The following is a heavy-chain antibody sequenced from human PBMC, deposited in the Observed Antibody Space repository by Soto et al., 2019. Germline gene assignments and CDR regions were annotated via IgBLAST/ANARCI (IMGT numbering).Heavy chain of an antibody. CDR2: IYYSGST. V-gene: IGHV4-61*01. J-gene: IGHJ6*02. D-gene: IGHD6-13*01. Sequence: PPETLSLTXTVSGGSVSSGSYYWSWIRQPPGKGLEWIGYIYYSGSTNYNPSLKSRVTISVDTSKNQFSLKLSSVTAADTAVYYCARDEGVSGYYYGMDVWGQGTTVTSP. CDR3: ARDEGVSGYYYGMDV. CDR1: GGSVSSGSYY.